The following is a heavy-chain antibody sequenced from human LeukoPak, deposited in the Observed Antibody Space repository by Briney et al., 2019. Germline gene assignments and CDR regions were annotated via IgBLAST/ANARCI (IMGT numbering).Heavy chain of an antibody. J-gene: IGHJ4*02. CDR2: ISGSGGST. D-gene: IGHD6-19*01. CDR1: GFTFSSYA. Sequence: PGGSLRLSCAASGFTFSSYAMSWVRQAPGKGLEWVSAISGSGGSTYYADSVKGRFTISRDNSKNTLYLQMNSLRAEDTAVCYCAKARHSIAVGSLYYFDYWGQGTLVTVSS. CDR3: AKARHSIAVGSLYYFDY. V-gene: IGHV3-23*01.